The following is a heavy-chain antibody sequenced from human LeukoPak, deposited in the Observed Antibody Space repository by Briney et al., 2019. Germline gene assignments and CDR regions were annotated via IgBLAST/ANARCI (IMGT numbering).Heavy chain of an antibody. CDR2: IYPANSNT. V-gene: IGHV5-51*01. J-gene: IGHJ5*02. CDR3: VRSPACSSGTCYPNWFDP. D-gene: IGHD2-15*01. CDR1: GYNFVNNW. Sequence: GESLKISCKGSGYNFVNNWIGWVRQMPGEGLEWMVFIYPANSNTKYSPSFQGQGTISADQSINTAFLQWSSLKASDTAMYYCVRSPACSSGTCYPNWFDPWGQGTLVIVSS.